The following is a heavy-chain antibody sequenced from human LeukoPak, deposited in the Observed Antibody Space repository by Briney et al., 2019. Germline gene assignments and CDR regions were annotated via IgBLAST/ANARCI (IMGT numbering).Heavy chain of an antibody. Sequence: ASVKVSCKAFGYTFTSYGISWVRQAPGQGLGGMGWISAYNGNTNYGQKLQGRVTMTTDTSTSTAYMELRSLRSSDTAVYYCARVRGWYGRKWFDPWGQGTLVTVSS. CDR2: ISAYNGNT. D-gene: IGHD6-19*01. CDR1: GYTFTSYG. CDR3: ARVRGWYGRKWFDP. V-gene: IGHV1-18*01. J-gene: IGHJ5*02.